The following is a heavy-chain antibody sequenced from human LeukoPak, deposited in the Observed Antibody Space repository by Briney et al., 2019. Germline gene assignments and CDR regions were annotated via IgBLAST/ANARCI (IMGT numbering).Heavy chain of an antibody. V-gene: IGHV4-30-4*08. CDR3: ARVTYYYDSSAQL. CDR2: IYYSGST. Sequence: SETQSLTCTVSGGSISSGDYYWSWIRQPPGKGLEWIGYIYYSGSTYYNPSLKSRVTISVDTSKNQFSLKLSSVTAADTAVYYCARVTYYYDSSAQLWGQGTLVTVSS. D-gene: IGHD3-22*01. CDR1: GGSISSGDYY. J-gene: IGHJ4*02.